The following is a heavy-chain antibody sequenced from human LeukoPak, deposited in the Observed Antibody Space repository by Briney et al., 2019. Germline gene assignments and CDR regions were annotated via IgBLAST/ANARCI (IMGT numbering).Heavy chain of an antibody. V-gene: IGHV3-21*01. D-gene: IGHD5-18*01. CDR3: ARPLTAVVSLVFGY. CDR2: ISSSSSYI. J-gene: IGHJ4*02. CDR1: GFTFSSYS. Sequence: GGSLRLSCAASGFTFSSYSMNWVRQAPGKGLEWVSSISSSSSYIYYADSVKGRFTISRDNAKNSLYLQMNSLRAEDTAVYYCARPLTAVVSLVFGYWGQGTLVTVSS.